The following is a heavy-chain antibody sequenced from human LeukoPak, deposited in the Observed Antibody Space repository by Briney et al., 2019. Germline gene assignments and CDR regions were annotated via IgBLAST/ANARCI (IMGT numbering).Heavy chain of an antibody. Sequence: SETLSLTCTVSGGSISSYYWSWIRQPPGKGLEWIGYIYTSGGTNYNPSLKSRVTISVDTSKNQFPLKLSSVTAADTAVYYCARLGVGDAFDIWGQGTMVTVSS. CDR1: GGSISSYY. CDR3: ARLGVGDAFDI. J-gene: IGHJ3*02. CDR2: IYTSGGT. D-gene: IGHD3-3*01. V-gene: IGHV4-4*09.